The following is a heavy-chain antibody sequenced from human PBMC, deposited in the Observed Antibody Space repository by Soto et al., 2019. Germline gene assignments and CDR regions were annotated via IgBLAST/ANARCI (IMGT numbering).Heavy chain of an antibody. J-gene: IGHJ4*02. V-gene: IGHV5-51*01. Sequence: GESLKISCKGSGYSFTSYWIGWVRQMPGKGLEWMGIIWPGDSDTTYSPSFQGQVTISADKSISTAYLQWSSLKASDTAVYYCARGGSSGYFTNELLDWWGQGTLVNVS. CDR1: GYSFTSYW. CDR3: ARGGSSGYFTNELLDW. CDR2: IWPGDSDT. D-gene: IGHD6-19*01.